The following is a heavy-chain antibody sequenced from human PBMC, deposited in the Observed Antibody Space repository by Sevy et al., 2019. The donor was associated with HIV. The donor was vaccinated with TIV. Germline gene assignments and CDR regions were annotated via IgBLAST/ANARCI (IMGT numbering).Heavy chain of an antibody. CDR2: IWYDGSNK. CDR1: GFTFSSYG. V-gene: IGHV3-33*01. CDR3: ARGLRPYCSGGSCSYFDY. D-gene: IGHD2-15*01. Sequence: GGSLRLSCAASGFTFSSYGMHWVRQAPGKGLEWVAVIWYDGSNKYYADSVKGRFTISRDNSKNTRYLQMNSLRAEDTAVYYCARGLRPYCSGGSCSYFDYWGQGTLVTVSS. J-gene: IGHJ4*02.